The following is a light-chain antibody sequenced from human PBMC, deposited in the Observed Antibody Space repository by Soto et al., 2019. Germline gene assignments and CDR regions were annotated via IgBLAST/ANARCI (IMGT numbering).Light chain of an antibody. V-gene: IGLV2-14*01. CDR3: SSYANSNTRV. J-gene: IGLJ2*01. Sequence: QSALTQPASVSGSPGQSITISCTGTSSDVGGYNSVSWYQQHPGKAPQLMIYDVSYRPSGISSRFSGSKSGNTASLTISGLQAEDEAYYYCSSYANSNTRVFGGGTKLTVL. CDR1: SSDVGGYNS. CDR2: DVS.